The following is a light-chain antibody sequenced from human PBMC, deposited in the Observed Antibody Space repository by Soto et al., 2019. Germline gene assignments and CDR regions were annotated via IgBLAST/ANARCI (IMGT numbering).Light chain of an antibody. Sequence: QSVLTQPASVSGSPGQSITISCTGTSGDVGGYNYVSWYQQHPGKAPKLMIYDVSNRPSGVSNRFSGSKSGNTASLTISGLQAEDEADYYCSSYTSTREVVFGGGTKVTVL. V-gene: IGLV2-14*01. J-gene: IGLJ2*01. CDR3: SSYTSTREVV. CDR2: DVS. CDR1: SGDVGGYNY.